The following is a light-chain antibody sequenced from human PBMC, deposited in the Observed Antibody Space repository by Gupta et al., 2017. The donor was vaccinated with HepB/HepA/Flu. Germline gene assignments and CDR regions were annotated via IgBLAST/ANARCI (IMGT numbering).Light chain of an antibody. J-gene: IGLJ1*01. V-gene: IGLV2-11*01. CDR1: SSDVGGYNR. CDR3: CSYAGSDNYV. CDR2: DFS. Sequence: SALTQPRSVSGSPGQSVTISCTGTSSDVGGYNRVSWYQQPPGKAPKLMIYDFSTRPSGVPDRFSGSKSGNTASLTISGRQAEEEADYYCCSYAGSDNYVFGTGTKVTVL.